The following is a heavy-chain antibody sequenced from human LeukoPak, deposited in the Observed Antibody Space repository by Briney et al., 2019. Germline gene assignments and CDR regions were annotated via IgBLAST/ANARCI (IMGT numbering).Heavy chain of an antibody. Sequence: GGSLRLSCAASGFTFSSYAMSWVRQAPGKGLEWVSAISGSGGSTYYADSVKGRFTISRDNSKNTLYLQMNSLRAEDTAVYYCAKAGIDYYDSRGGYYHYYYMDVWGKGTTVTVSS. J-gene: IGHJ6*03. CDR3: AKAGIDYYDSRGGYYHYYYMDV. V-gene: IGHV3-23*01. CDR2: ISGSGGST. CDR1: GFTFSSYA. D-gene: IGHD3-22*01.